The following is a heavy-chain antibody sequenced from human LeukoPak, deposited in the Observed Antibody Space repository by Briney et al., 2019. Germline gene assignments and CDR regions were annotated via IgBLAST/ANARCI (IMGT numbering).Heavy chain of an antibody. D-gene: IGHD5-18*01. Sequence: GGSLRLSCAASGFTFSGYAMTWVRQAPGKGLEWVSAISGRGGSTYYADSVKGRFTISRDNSKNTLYLQMNSLRAEDTAVYYCAKAPPDSYYYDYGMDVWGQGTTVTVSS. J-gene: IGHJ6*02. CDR2: ISGRGGST. CDR3: AKAPPDSYYYDYGMDV. CDR1: GFTFSGYA. V-gene: IGHV3-23*01.